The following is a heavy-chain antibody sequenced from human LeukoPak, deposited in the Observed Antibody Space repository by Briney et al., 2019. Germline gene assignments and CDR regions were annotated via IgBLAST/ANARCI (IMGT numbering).Heavy chain of an antibody. CDR1: GFTFSGYW. J-gene: IGHJ4*02. Sequence: PGVSLRLSCAASGFTFSGYWMTWVRQAPGKGLEWVANINQDGSEKYYVDSVKGRFTISGDNAKNSLYLQMNSLRAEDTAVYYCARTRYVDWSPFEYWGQGTLVTASS. CDR2: INQDGSEK. V-gene: IGHV3-7*04. CDR3: ARTRYVDWSPFEY. D-gene: IGHD3-9*01.